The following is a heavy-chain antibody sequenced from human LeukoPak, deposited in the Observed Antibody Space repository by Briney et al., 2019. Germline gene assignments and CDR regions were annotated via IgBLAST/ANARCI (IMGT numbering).Heavy chain of an antibody. CDR1: GYTFTSYA. Sequence: ASVKVSCKASGYTFTSYAMHWVRQAPGQRLEWMGWINAGNGNTKYSQKFQGRVTITRDTSASTAYMELSSLRSEDTAVYYCARGRDSSGYEYYFDYWGQGTLVTVSS. CDR3: ARGRDSSGYEYYFDY. CDR2: INAGNGNT. J-gene: IGHJ4*02. V-gene: IGHV1-3*01. D-gene: IGHD3-22*01.